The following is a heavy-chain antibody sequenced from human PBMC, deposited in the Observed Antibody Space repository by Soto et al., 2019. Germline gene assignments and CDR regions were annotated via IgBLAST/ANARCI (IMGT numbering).Heavy chain of an antibody. V-gene: IGHV4-59*01. Sequence: SETLSLTCTVSGGSISSYYWSWIRQPPGKGLEWIGYIYYSGSTNYNPSLKSRVTISVDTSKNQFSLKLSSVTAADTAVYYCARGLSQGDYGIDYWGQGTLVTVSS. CDR3: ARGLSQGDYGIDY. J-gene: IGHJ4*02. CDR2: IYYSGST. CDR1: GGSISSYY. D-gene: IGHD4-17*01.